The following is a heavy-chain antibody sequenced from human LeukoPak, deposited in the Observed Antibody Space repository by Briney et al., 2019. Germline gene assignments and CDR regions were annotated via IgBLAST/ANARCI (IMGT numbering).Heavy chain of an antibody. Sequence: GESLKISCKGSGYSFTNYWIGWVRQMPGKGLEWMGIIYPGDSDTRYSPSFQGQVTISADKSINTAYLQWSSLKASDTAMYYCARPLNSYGQGTFDYWGQGTLVTVSS. CDR2: IYPGDSDT. CDR1: GYSFTNYW. V-gene: IGHV5-51*01. D-gene: IGHD5-18*01. CDR3: ARPLNSYGQGTFDY. J-gene: IGHJ4*02.